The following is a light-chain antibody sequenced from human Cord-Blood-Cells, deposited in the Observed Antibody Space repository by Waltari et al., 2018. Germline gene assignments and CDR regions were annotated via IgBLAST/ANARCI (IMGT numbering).Light chain of an antibody. CDR2: AAS. CDR1: QSISSY. V-gene: IGKV1-39*01. CDR3: QQSYSTPLT. J-gene: IGKJ4*01. Sequence: IQMNQSPSSLSASVGDGVTITCRASQSISSYLNWYQQKPGKAPKRLIYAASSLQSGVPSRFSGSGSGTDFTLTISSLQPEDFATYYCQQSYSTPLTFGGGTKVEIK.